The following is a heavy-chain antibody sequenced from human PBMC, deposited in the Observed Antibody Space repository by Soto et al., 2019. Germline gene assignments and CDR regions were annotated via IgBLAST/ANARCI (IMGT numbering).Heavy chain of an antibody. CDR3: ARFTDTAFDP. Sequence: SETLSLTCAVSGYSISSGYYWGWIRQPPGKGLEWIGSIYHSGSTYYNPSLKSRVTISVDTSKNQFSLKLSSVPAAATAVYYCARFTDTAFDPWGQATLVTVSS. V-gene: IGHV4-38-2*01. CDR2: IYHSGST. CDR1: GYSISSGYY. J-gene: IGHJ5*02. D-gene: IGHD5-18*01.